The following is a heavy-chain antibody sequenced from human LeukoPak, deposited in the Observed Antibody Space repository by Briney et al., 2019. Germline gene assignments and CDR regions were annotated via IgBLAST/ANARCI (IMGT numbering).Heavy chain of an antibody. Sequence: GGSLRLSCAASGFTFSSYSMNWVRQAPGKGLEWVSYISSSSSTIWYADSVKGRFSISRDNAKDSLYLEMKSLRDEDTAVYYCARRFREAGAHFDYWGQGTLVTVSS. CDR2: ISSSSSTI. CDR3: ARRFREAGAHFDY. D-gene: IGHD6-19*01. CDR1: GFTFSSYS. V-gene: IGHV3-48*02. J-gene: IGHJ4*02.